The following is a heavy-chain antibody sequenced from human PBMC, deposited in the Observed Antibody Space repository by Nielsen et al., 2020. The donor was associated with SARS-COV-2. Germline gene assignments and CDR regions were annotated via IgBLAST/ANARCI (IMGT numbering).Heavy chain of an antibody. V-gene: IGHV3-48*01. J-gene: IGHJ6*03. D-gene: IGHD1-1*01. CDR3: ARETGTEVGYYFYYYMDL. CDR2: ISSSSSTI. Sequence: WIRQPPGKGLEWVSYISSSSSTIYYADSVKGRFTISRDNAKNSLYLQMNSLKTEDTAVYYCARETGTEVGYYFYYYMDLWGKGTTVTVSS.